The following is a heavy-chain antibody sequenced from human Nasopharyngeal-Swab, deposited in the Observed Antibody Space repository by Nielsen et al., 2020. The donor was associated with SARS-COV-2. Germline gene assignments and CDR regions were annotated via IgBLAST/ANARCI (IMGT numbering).Heavy chain of an antibody. CDR1: GGSISSYY. CDR2: IYYSGST. D-gene: IGHD2-15*01. V-gene: IGHV4-59*08. J-gene: IGHJ6*03. CDR3: ARHGPQYCSGGSCYSGTQNYYYYYMDV. Sequence: SETLSLTCTVSGGSISSYYWSWIRQPPGKGLEWIGYIYYSGSTNYNPSLKSRVTISVDTSKNPFSLKLSSVTAADTAVYYCARHGPQYCSGGSCYSGTQNYYYYYMDVWGKGTTVTVSS.